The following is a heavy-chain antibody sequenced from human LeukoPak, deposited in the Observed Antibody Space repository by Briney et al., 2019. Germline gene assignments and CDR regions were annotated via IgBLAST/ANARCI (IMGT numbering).Heavy chain of an antibody. CDR1: GFSFSSYR. V-gene: IGHV3-21*01. Sequence: GWSLRLSCAASGFSFSSYRMNLVRQAPGKGLEWVASISSNIGYLYYADSVKGRFTISRDNGENSLHLQMNSLRAEDAAVYYCARDLGTRKSIAFADWGQGTLVTVSS. CDR2: ISSNIGYL. CDR3: ARDLGTRKSIAFAD. J-gene: IGHJ4*02. D-gene: IGHD6-6*01.